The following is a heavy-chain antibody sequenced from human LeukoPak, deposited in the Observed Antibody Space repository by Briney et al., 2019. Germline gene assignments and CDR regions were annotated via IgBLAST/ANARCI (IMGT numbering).Heavy chain of an antibody. D-gene: IGHD2/OR15-2a*01. V-gene: IGHV3-66*01. Sequence: GGSLRLSCAASGFTVTSTYVTWVRQAPGKGLEWVSIIHISGSTYYADSVRGRFTISRDNSKDTVYLQMNSLRADDTAVYYCARAVEYLPLDYWGQGTLVAVSS. CDR1: GFTVTSTY. CDR2: IHISGST. J-gene: IGHJ4*02. CDR3: ARAVEYLPLDY.